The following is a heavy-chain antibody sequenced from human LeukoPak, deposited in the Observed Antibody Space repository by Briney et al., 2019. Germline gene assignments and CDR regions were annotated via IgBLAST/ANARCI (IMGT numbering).Heavy chain of an antibody. CDR3: AIATTGRGAFGS. J-gene: IGHJ4*02. CDR2: VNRDGSET. V-gene: IGHV3-7*01. CDR1: GFALSSHW. D-gene: IGHD1-1*01. Sequence: GGSLRLSCAASGFALSSHWMTWVRQVPGRGPEWVANVNRDGSETYYLDSVKGRFTISRDNSKNSLSLQMNSLTAEDTAIYYCAIATTGRGAFGSWGQGTLVSVSS.